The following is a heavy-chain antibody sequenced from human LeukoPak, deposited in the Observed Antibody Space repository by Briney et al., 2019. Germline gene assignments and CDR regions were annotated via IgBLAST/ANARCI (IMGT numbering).Heavy chain of an antibody. CDR3: ARDDYGDYVAPEY. CDR1: GGTFSRYA. Sequence: ASVKVSCKASGGTFSRYAISWVRQAPGQGLEWMGRIIPILGIANYAQKFQGRVTITADKSTSTAYMELSSLRSEDTAVYYCARDDYGDYVAPEYWGQGTLVTVSS. V-gene: IGHV1-69*04. D-gene: IGHD4-17*01. J-gene: IGHJ4*02. CDR2: IIPILGIA.